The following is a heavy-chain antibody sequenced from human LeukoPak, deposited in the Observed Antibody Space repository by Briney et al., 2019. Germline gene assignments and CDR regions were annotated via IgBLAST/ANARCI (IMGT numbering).Heavy chain of an antibody. CDR1: GYTFTGYY. CDR3: ATVSGWEYYFDY. V-gene: IGHV1-24*01. Sequence: ASVTVSCKASGYTFTGYYMHWVRQAPGKGLEWMGGFYPEDGETIYAQKFQGRVTMTEDTSTDTAYMELSNLRSEDTAVYYCATVSGWEYYFDYWGQGTLVTVSS. CDR2: FYPEDGET. J-gene: IGHJ4*02. D-gene: IGHD3-22*01.